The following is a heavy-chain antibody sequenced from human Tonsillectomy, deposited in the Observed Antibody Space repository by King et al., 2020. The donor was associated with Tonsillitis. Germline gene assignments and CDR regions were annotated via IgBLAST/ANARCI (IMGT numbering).Heavy chain of an antibody. CDR1: GYSISSGYY. J-gene: IGHJ4*02. V-gene: IGHV4-38-2*01. CDR2: IYHSGST. Sequence: VQLQESGPGLVKPSETLSLTCAVSGYSISSGYYWGWIRQPPGKGLEWIGSIYHSGSTYYNPSLKSRVTISVDTSKNQFSLKLSSVTAADTAVYYCARGSTDYDIWTGYYSWWDAYQQYYFDYWGQGTLVTVSS. D-gene: IGHD3-9*01. CDR3: ARGSTDYDIWTGYYSWWDAYQQYYFDY.